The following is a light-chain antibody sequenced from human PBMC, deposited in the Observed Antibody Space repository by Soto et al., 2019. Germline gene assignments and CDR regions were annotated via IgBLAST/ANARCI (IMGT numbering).Light chain of an antibody. Sequence: DIQMTQSPSTLSATVGGRVTITCRASQSISSWLAWYQQKPGKVPKLLIYDASSLESGVPSRFSGSGSGTEFTLTISSLQPDDFATYYCQQYNSYPWMFGQGTKVEIK. CDR1: QSISSW. CDR3: QQYNSYPWM. CDR2: DAS. J-gene: IGKJ1*01. V-gene: IGKV1-5*01.